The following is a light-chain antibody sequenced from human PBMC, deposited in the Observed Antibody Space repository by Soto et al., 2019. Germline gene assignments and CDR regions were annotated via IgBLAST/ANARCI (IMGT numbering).Light chain of an antibody. V-gene: IGLV1-44*01. CDR3: AVGDDSLDGRV. CDR1: SSNIGSHV. CDR2: NNN. J-gene: IGLJ3*02. Sequence: QSVLTQPPSASGTPGQRVTISCSGSSSNIGSHVVYWYQQLAGTAPKLLMYNNNQRPSGVPDRFSGSKSGPSASLANSRLQYEDESDYYGAVGDDSLDGRVFGGGTKLTVL.